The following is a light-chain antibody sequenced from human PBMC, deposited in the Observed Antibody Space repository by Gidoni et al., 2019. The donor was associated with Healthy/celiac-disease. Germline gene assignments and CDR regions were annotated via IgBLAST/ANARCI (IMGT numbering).Light chain of an antibody. CDR1: ERVSSSY. CDR2: GAS. CDR3: QQYDSTLTWT. J-gene: IGKJ1*01. Sequence: EIVLTQAPGTLSSSPGERATLPCRASERVSSSYLAWYQQKPGQAPRLLIYGASSRTTGIPDRFSCSGAGTDFTLTISRLEPEDFAVFYCQQYDSTLTWTFGQGTKVEIK. V-gene: IGKV3-20*01.